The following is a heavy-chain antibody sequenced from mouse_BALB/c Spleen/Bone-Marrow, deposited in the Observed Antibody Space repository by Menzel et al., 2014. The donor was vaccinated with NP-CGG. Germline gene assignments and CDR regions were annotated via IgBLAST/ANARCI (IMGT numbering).Heavy chain of an antibody. CDR2: INPYTGAT. CDR1: GYSFTGYY. CDR3: ARVKLWSYAMDY. V-gene: IGHV1-42*01. Sequence: EVQVVESGPELVKPGTSVKISCKASGYSFTGYYMHWVKQSHVKSLEWIGRINPYTGATTYNQNFNVKASLTVDKSSSTAYMELHSLTSEDTAVYYCARVKLWSYAMDYWGQGTSVTVSS. J-gene: IGHJ4*01. D-gene: IGHD1-1*02.